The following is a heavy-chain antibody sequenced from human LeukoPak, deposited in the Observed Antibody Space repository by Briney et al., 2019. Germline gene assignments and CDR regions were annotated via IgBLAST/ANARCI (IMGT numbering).Heavy chain of an antibody. D-gene: IGHD1-26*01. V-gene: IGHV1-2*02. Sequence: GASVKVSCKVSGYTLTELSMHWVRQAPGQGLEWMGWINPNSGGTNYAQKFQGRVTMTRDTSISTAYMELSRLRSDDTAVYYCASSVGAPFDYWGQGTLVTVSS. CDR2: INPNSGGT. CDR1: GYTLTELS. J-gene: IGHJ4*02. CDR3: ASSVGAPFDY.